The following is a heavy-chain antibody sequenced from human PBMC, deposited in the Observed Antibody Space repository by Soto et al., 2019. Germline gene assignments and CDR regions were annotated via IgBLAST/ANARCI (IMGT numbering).Heavy chain of an antibody. J-gene: IGHJ4*02. CDR3: ARRIIALEIFDY. V-gene: IGHV4-59*08. CDR1: GGSMTSYY. Sequence: QVQLQESGPGLVKPSETLSLTCTVSGGSMTSYYWSWIRQPPGKGLEWIGFIYYTGNTKYNASLKSRVTISVDTSKHLFSLKLKSVTAADTAVYYCARRIIALEIFDYWGQGTVVTVSS. D-gene: IGHD3-10*01. CDR2: IYYTGNT.